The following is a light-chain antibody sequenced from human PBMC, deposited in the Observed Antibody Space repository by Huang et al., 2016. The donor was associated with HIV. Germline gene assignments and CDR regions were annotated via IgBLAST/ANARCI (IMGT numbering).Light chain of an antibody. V-gene: IGKV3-15*01. CDR1: QRVSRN. CDR2: AAS. J-gene: IGKJ2*01. CDR3: QQYNDWPPYT. Sequence: EIVLTQSPATLSVSPGEGATLSCRASQRVSRNLAWYQQKPGQAPRLLIYAASTRATGIPARFSGSGYGTEFTLTISSLQSEDFAVYYCQQYNDWPPYTFGQGTKVDIK.